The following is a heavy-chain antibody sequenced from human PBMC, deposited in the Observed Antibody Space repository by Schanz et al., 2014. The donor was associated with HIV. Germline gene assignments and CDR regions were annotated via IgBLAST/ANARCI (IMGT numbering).Heavy chain of an antibody. V-gene: IGHV3-30*03. Sequence: QGQLVESGGGVVRPGRSLRLSCTATGFTFNVYGMHWVRQAPGKGLEWVARISPDGDTQHYADSLKGQFTISRDNFKNTLDLQMDXXXXXXXXVYYCAKGYTSSSVFNLWGRGTLVTVSS. CDR3: AKGYTSSSVFNL. D-gene: IGHD6-6*01. CDR2: ISPDGDTQ. CDR1: GFTFNVYG. J-gene: IGHJ2*01.